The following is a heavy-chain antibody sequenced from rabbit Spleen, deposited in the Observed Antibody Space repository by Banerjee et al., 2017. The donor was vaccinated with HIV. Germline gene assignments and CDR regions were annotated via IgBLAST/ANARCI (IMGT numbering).Heavy chain of an antibody. J-gene: IGHJ4*01. V-gene: IGHV1S40*01. Sequence: QSLEESGGDLVKPGASPTLTCTASGFSFSNNYYMCWVRQAPGKGLEWIACIYAGVSGSTHYATWAKGRFTIPKTSSTTVTLQMTSLTVADTATYFCARDAGSGDYIDGDFNLWGQGTLVTVS. D-gene: IGHD8-1*01. CDR2: IYAGVSGST. CDR1: GFSFSNNYY. CDR3: ARDAGSGDYIDGDFNL.